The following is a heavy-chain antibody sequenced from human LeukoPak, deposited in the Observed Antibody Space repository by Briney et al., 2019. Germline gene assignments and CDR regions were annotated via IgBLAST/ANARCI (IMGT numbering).Heavy chain of an antibody. CDR2: ISYDGSNK. V-gene: IGHV3-30*18. Sequence: PGGSLRLSCAASGFTFSSYGMHWVRQAPGKGLEWVAVISYDGSNKYYADSVKGRVTISRDNSKNTLYLQMNSLRAEDTAVYYCAKDRYYDSSGYPYYYGMDVWGQGTTVTVSS. J-gene: IGHJ6*02. CDR3: AKDRYYDSSGYPYYYGMDV. D-gene: IGHD3-22*01. CDR1: GFTFSSYG.